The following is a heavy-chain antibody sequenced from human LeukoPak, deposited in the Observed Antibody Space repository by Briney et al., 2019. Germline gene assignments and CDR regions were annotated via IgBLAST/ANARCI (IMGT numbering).Heavy chain of an antibody. Sequence: GASVKVSCKASGYTFTSYGISWVRQAPGQGLEWMGWISAYNGNTNYAQKLQGRDTMTTDTSTSTAYMELRSLRSDDTAVYYCARYDPDYGGNSAFDYWGQGTLVTVSS. CDR1: GYTFTSYG. V-gene: IGHV1-18*01. CDR3: ARYDPDYGGNSAFDY. J-gene: IGHJ4*02. D-gene: IGHD4-23*01. CDR2: ISAYNGNT.